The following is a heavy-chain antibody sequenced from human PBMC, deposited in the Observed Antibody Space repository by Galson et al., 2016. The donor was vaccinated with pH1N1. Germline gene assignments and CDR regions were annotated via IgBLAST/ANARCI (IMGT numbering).Heavy chain of an antibody. CDR1: GTSISSGRYY. CDR2: IHTSGST. J-gene: IGHJ4*02. D-gene: IGHD2-2*01. Sequence: TLSLTCTVSGTSISSGRYYWSWIRQPAGKGLEWIGHIHTSGSTNYNPPLRSRVTRSVDTSKNQFSRKVSSVTAADTAVYYCARERSPARPYYWGQGTLVTVSS. V-gene: IGHV4-61*09. CDR3: ARERSPARPYY.